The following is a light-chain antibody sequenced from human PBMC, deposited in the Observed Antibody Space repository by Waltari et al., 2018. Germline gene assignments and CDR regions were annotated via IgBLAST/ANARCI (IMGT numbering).Light chain of an antibody. CDR2: SNN. CDR3: ATWDDSLNGVV. J-gene: IGLJ2*01. Sequence: QSVLTQPPSASGTPGQGVTISCSGSRSNIGTNTVNWYPQLPGTAPKVLMYSNNQRPSGVPDRFSGSKSGTSASLAVSGLQSEDEGDYYCATWDDSLNGVVFGGGTKLTVL. V-gene: IGLV1-44*01. CDR1: RSNIGTNT.